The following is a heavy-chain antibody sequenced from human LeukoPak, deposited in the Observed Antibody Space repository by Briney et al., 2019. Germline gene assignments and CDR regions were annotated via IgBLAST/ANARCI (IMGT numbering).Heavy chain of an antibody. Sequence: SETLSLTCAVYGGSFSGFYWTWIRQPPGKGLEWIGQINHSRSTHYNPSLKSRVTISVDTSKNQFSLKLSSVTAADTAVYYCAGVLGDAWFDPWGQGTLVTVSS. CDR3: AGVLGDAWFDP. CDR2: INHSRST. V-gene: IGHV4-34*01. CDR1: GGSFSGFY. D-gene: IGHD3-10*01. J-gene: IGHJ5*02.